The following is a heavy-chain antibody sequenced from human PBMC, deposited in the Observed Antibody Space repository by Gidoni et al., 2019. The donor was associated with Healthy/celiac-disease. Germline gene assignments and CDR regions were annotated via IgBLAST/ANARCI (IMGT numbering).Heavy chain of an antibody. D-gene: IGHD4-4*01. CDR3: AKGLQKSRYYYYYMDV. J-gene: IGHJ6*03. CDR1: GFTFSSYA. CDR2: ISGSGGST. Sequence: EVQLLESGGGLVQPGGSLRLSCAASGFTFSSYAMSWVRQAPGKGLEWVSAISGSGGSTYYADSVKGRFTISRDNSKNTLYLQMNSLRAEDTAVYYCAKGLQKSRYYYYYMDVWGKGTTVTVSS. V-gene: IGHV3-23*01.